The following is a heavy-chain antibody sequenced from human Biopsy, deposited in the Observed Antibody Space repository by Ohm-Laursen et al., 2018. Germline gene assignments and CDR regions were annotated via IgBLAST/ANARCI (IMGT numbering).Heavy chain of an antibody. D-gene: IGHD1-14*01. J-gene: IGHJ5*02. Sequence: TLSLTCTVSGGSLSSYSWSWIRQPAGKGLEWIGQIYTSGITNYNPSLKSRVTMSVDTSKNKFSLRVSSVTAADTAVYYCERDRDRRGWFDPWGQGTLVTVS. CDR2: IYTSGIT. V-gene: IGHV4-4*07. CDR3: ERDRDRRGWFDP. CDR1: GGSLSSYS.